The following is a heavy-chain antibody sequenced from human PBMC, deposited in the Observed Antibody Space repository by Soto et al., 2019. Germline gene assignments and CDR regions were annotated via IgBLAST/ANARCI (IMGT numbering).Heavy chain of an antibody. CDR3: ARAYFSGGSCWAWSSWLAP. CDR1: GDSVSSNSAA. CDR2: TYYRSKWYN. D-gene: IGHD2-15*01. V-gene: IGHV6-1*01. J-gene: IGHJ5*02. Sequence: QVQLQQSGPGLVKPSQTLSLTCAISGDSVSSNSAAWNWIRQSPSRGLEWLGRTYYRSKWYNDYAISVNSRLTINPDTSKNQFSLQLNSVTPEDTAVYYCARAYFSGGSCWAWSSWLAPWGQGTLVTVSS.